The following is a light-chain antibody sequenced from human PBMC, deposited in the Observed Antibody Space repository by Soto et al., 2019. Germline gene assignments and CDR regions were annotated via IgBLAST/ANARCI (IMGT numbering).Light chain of an antibody. J-gene: IGLJ2*01. CDR3: FSYAGYYTLL. V-gene: IGLV2-11*01. Sequence: QSALTQPPSASGSPGQSVTISCTGTSSDVGGYNYVSWYQQHPGKAPKLIIYDVTKRPSGVPDRFSGSKSGNTASLTISGLQAEDEADYYCFSYAGYYTLLFGGGTKLTVL. CDR2: DVT. CDR1: SSDVGGYNY.